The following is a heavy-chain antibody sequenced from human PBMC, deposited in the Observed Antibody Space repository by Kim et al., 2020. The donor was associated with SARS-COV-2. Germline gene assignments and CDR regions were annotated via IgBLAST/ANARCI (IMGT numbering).Heavy chain of an antibody. J-gene: IGHJ6*02. CDR3: ATNYDILTGYLGAGMDV. Sequence: FQGRVTMTRDTSTSTVYMELSSLRSEDTAVYYCATNYDILTGYLGAGMDVWGQGTTVTVSS. D-gene: IGHD3-9*01. V-gene: IGHV1-46*01.